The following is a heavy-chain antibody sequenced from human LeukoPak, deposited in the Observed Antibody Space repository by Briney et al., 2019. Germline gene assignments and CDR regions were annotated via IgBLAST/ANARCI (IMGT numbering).Heavy chain of an antibody. CDR1: GDSVSSNSAA. J-gene: IGHJ4*02. D-gene: IGHD2-21*02. CDR2: TYYRSKWYN. CDR3: ARGAYCGGDCYSAVDY. Sequence: SQTLSLTCAISGDSVSSNSAAWNWIRQSPSRGLEWLRRTYYRSKWYNDYAVSVKSRITINPDTSKNQFSLQLNSVTPEDTAVYYCARGAYCGGDCYSAVDYWGQGTLVTVSS. V-gene: IGHV6-1*01.